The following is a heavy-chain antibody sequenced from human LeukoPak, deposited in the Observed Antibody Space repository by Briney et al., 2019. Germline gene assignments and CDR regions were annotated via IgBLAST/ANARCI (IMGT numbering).Heavy chain of an antibody. Sequence: GGSLRLSCAASGFTFSSYSMNWVRQAPGKGLEWVSSISSSSSYIYYADSVKGRFTISRDNAKSSLYLQMNSLRAEDTAVYYCARVVRAAAVNWFDPWGQGTLVTVSS. CDR2: ISSSSSYI. CDR1: GFTFSSYS. J-gene: IGHJ5*02. D-gene: IGHD6-13*01. V-gene: IGHV3-21*01. CDR3: ARVVRAAAVNWFDP.